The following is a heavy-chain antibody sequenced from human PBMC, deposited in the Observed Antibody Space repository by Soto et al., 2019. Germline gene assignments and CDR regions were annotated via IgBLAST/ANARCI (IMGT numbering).Heavy chain of an antibody. V-gene: IGHV3-74*01. CDR1: GFPFCYYW. CDR2: IHSDGSST. Sequence: PGGSPRLSCAASGFPFCYYWMHWVRQAPGKGLVGVSRIHSDGSSTTYADFVKGRFIISRDNARNTVDLQMSSVRVEDTAVYYCARGDRGAFDLWGQGTVVTVSS. J-gene: IGHJ3*01. D-gene: IGHD1-26*01. CDR3: ARGDRGAFDL.